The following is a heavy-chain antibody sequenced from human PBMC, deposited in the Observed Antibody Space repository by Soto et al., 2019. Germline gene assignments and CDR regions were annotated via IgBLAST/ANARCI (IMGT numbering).Heavy chain of an antibody. D-gene: IGHD3-3*01. CDR1: GFTFSSNY. J-gene: IGHJ5*02. Sequence: PXECLRLSCAASGFTFSSNYMSWVRQAPGKGLEWVSVIYSGGSTYYADSVKGRFTISRDNSKNTLYLQMNSLRAEDTAVYYCARQTSITMFGVPAGFDPWAQGTLVTVSS. CDR3: ARQTSITMFGVPAGFDP. CDR2: IYSGGST. V-gene: IGHV3-53*01.